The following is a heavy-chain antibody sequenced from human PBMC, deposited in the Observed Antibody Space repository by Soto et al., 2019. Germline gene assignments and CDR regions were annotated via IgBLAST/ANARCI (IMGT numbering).Heavy chain of an antibody. CDR1: GYTFSTHG. CDR3: ARDLGYCRSGTCYREWFDP. D-gene: IGHD2-15*01. CDR2: VRGDNGHR. J-gene: IGHJ5*02. V-gene: IGHV1-18*01. Sequence: QVQLVQSGAEVKKPGASVKVSCKASGYTFSTHGISWVRQVPGQGLKWMGWVRGDNGHRNYAQSLQGRVTMTTDTSTNTAYMELRSLRSDDTAVYYWARDLGYCRSGTCYREWFDPWGQGTLVTVSS.